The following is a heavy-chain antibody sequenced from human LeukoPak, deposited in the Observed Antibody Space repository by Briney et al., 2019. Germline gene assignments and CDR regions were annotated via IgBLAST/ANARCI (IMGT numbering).Heavy chain of an antibody. CDR3: AEIRRDY. CDR1: GFTFTNYA. J-gene: IGHJ4*02. V-gene: IGHV3-23*01. CDR2: ITGSGSTT. Sequence: GGSLRLSCAASGFTFTNYAMTWVRQAPGKGLEWVSTITGSGSTTYYADSVKGRFTISRDNAKNSLYLQMNSLRAEDTAVYYCAEIRRDYWGQGTLVTVSS.